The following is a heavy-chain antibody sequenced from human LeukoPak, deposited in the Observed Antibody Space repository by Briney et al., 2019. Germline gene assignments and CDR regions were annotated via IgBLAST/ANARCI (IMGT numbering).Heavy chain of an antibody. CDR2: IYQSGST. J-gene: IGHJ3*02. D-gene: IGHD3/OR15-3a*01. V-gene: IGHV4-30-2*01. Sequence: SETLSLTRAVSGGSISSGGYSWSWIRQPPGKGLEWIGYIYQSGSTNYNPSLKSRVTISVDRSENQFSLKLRSGTAADTAVYYCARGGGLDIWGQGTMVTVSS. CDR1: GGSISSGGYS. CDR3: ARGGGLDI.